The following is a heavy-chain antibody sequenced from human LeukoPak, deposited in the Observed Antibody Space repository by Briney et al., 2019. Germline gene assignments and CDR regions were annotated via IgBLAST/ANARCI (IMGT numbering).Heavy chain of an antibody. D-gene: IGHD1-26*01. CDR1: GFIFSSYG. J-gene: IGHJ6*02. Sequence: PGRSLRLSCAASGFIFSSYGMHWVRQAPGMGLECVAVISYDGSSKYYADSVKGRFTISRDNSKNTLYLQMNSLRAEDTAVYYCAKDGAPGYGMDVWGQGTTVTVSS. CDR3: AKDGAPGYGMDV. V-gene: IGHV3-30*18. CDR2: ISYDGSSK.